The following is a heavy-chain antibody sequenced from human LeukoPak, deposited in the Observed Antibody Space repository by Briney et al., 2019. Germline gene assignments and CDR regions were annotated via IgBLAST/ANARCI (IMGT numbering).Heavy chain of an antibody. D-gene: IGHD6-13*01. CDR3: ANGAAAGYFDY. Sequence: GGALRRPCCASDFPFISYAMSWVRRAPGKGLEWGALISSSGSATYYADSVKGRFTISRDNSKNTLYLQMNSLRAEDTAVYYCANGAAAGYFDYWGQGTLVTVSS. CDR2: ISSSGSAT. V-gene: IGHV3-23*01. J-gene: IGHJ4*02. CDR1: DFPFISYA.